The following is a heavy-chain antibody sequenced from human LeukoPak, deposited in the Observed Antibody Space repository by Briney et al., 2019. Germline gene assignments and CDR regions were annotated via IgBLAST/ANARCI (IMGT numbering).Heavy chain of an antibody. CDR1: GYTFTGYY. J-gene: IGHJ4*02. Sequence: GASVKVSCKASGYTFTGYYMHWVRQAPRQGSEWMGWINPNSGGTNYPQKFQGRVTMTRDTSISTACMELSRLRSDDTAVYYCAGSPWLQLGGSYYWGQGTLVTVSS. V-gene: IGHV1-2*02. D-gene: IGHD1-1*01. CDR2: INPNSGGT. CDR3: AGSPWLQLGGSYY.